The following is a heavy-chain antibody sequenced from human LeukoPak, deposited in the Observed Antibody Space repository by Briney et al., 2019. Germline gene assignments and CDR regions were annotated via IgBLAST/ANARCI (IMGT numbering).Heavy chain of an antibody. CDR2: SSGDSKFI. D-gene: IGHD5-12*01. J-gene: IGHJ4*02. CDR1: GFTLSHSA. Sequence: GGSVTLSCVASGFTLSHSAMSWVRQAPGKGRAWVASSSGDSKFIYYADSVKGRFTISRDNSKNMLYLQLNSLRGEDTAVYKCAKDKVAINSALDHWGQGTLVTVSS. V-gene: IGHV3-23*01. CDR3: AKDKVAINSALDH.